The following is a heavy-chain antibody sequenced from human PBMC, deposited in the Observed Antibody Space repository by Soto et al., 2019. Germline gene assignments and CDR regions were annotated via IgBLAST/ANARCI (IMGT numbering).Heavy chain of an antibody. J-gene: IGHJ4*02. Sequence: GGSLRLSCAASGFTFSSYSVNWVRQAPGKGLEWVSYISSGSKTIYYADSVKGRFTVSRDNAKNSQYLQMNSLRDEDTAVYYRAREDILGVSSFDYWGQGTLVTVSS. CDR1: GFTFSSYS. CDR3: AREDILGVSSFDY. V-gene: IGHV3-48*02. D-gene: IGHD3-9*01. CDR2: ISSGSKTI.